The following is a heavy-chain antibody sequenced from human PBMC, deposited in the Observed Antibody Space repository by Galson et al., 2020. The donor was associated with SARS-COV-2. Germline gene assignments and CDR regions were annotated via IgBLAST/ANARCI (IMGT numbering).Heavy chain of an antibody. Sequence: QLGESLKISCAASGFVFGSYWMSWVRQAPGKGLEWVANIKQDGSEKNYVDSVKGRFTISRDNAEKSLYLQMNSLRDEDTAFYYCARVGGRKSPLGLWGQGTQVTVSS. CDR1: GFVFGSYW. CDR2: IKQDGSEK. J-gene: IGHJ4*02. V-gene: IGHV3-7*01. D-gene: IGHD3-16*01. CDR3: ARVGGRKSPLGL.